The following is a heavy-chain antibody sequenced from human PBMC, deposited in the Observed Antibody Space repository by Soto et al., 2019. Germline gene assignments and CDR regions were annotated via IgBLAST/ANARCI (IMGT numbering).Heavy chain of an antibody. CDR2: IWYDGGRD. CDR1: GFKFSYYG. J-gene: IGHJ6*03. CDR3: ARGTSHFSYYMDV. D-gene: IGHD3-16*01. V-gene: IGHV3-33*01. Sequence: QVQLVESGGGVVQPGTSLRLSCTASGFKFSYYGMHWVRQGPGKGLEWVAVIWYDGGRDYYSDSVEGRCTISRDNFKNTVYLEMNSRRVEDTAVYYCARGTSHFSYYMDVWGEGTTVTVSS.